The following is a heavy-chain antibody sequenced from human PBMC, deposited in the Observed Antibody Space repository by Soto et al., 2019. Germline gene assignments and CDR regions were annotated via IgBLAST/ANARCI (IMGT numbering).Heavy chain of an antibody. D-gene: IGHD6-13*01. Sequence: GGSLRLSCAASGFTFSSYAMSWVRQAPGKGLEWVSAISGSGGSTYYADSVKGRFTISRDNSKNTLYLQMNSLRAEDTAVYYCAKYYSSSWAGSEDAFDIWGQGTMVTVSS. V-gene: IGHV3-23*01. CDR2: ISGSGGST. J-gene: IGHJ3*02. CDR1: GFTFSSYA. CDR3: AKYYSSSWAGSEDAFDI.